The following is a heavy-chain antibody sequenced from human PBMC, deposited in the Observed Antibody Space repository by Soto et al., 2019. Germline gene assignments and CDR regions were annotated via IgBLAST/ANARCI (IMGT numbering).Heavy chain of an antibody. J-gene: IGHJ4*02. CDR3: ARAGITYYYDSSGYYPGY. CDR2: TNAGNGNT. CDR1: GYTFTSYA. Sequence: ASVKVSCKASGYTFTSYAMHWVRQAPGQRLEWMGWTNAGNGNTKYSQKFQGRVTITRDTSASTAYMELSSLRSEDTAVYYCARAGITYYYDSSGYYPGYWGQGTLVTVSS. D-gene: IGHD3-22*01. V-gene: IGHV1-3*01.